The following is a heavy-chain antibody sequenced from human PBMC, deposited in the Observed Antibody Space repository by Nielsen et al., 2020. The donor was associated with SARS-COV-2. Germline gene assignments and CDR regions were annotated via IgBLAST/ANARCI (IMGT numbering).Heavy chain of an antibody. CDR3: ARDYYDSSGFSLDY. J-gene: IGHJ4*02. D-gene: IGHD3-22*01. CDR1: GYTFTSYG. Sequence: ASVKVSCKASGYTFTSYGISWVRQAPGQGIEWMGWISAYNGNTNYAQKLQGRVTMTTDTSTSTAYMELSRLRSDDTAVYYCARDYYDSSGFSLDYWGQGTLVTVSS. V-gene: IGHV1-18*01. CDR2: ISAYNGNT.